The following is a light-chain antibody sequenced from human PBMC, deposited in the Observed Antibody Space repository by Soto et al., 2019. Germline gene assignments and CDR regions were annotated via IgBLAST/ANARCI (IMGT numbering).Light chain of an antibody. CDR2: DAS. Sequence: EIVLTQSPATLSLSPGERATLSCRASQSVSSFLAWYQQKPGQPPRLLIYDASNRATGIPGRFSGSGSGTDLTLTISSLEPEDFAAYYCQQRGNWPPTFGPGTKVDI. V-gene: IGKV3-11*01. J-gene: IGKJ3*01. CDR3: QQRGNWPPT. CDR1: QSVSSF.